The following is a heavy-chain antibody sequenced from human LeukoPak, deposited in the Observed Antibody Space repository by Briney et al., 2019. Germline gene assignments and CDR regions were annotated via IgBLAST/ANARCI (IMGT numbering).Heavy chain of an antibody. Sequence: PSETLSLTCTVSGGSIRSSYYYWGWIRQPPGKGLEWIGSIYDSGSTYYNPSLKSRVTISVDTSKNQFSLKLNSVTAADTAVYYCARLPSSGWYIYYFDYWGQGTLVTVSS. J-gene: IGHJ4*02. CDR3: ARLPSSGWYIYYFDY. CDR2: IYDSGST. CDR1: GGSIRSSYYY. V-gene: IGHV4-39*01. D-gene: IGHD6-19*01.